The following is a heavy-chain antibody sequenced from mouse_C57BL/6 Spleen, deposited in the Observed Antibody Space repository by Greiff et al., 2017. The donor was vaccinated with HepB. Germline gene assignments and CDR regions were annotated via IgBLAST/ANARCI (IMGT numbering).Heavy chain of an antibody. J-gene: IGHJ2*01. Sequence: EVQLQQSGPVLVKPGASVKMSCKASGYTFTDYYMNWVKQSHGKSLEWIGVINPYNGGTSYNQKFKGKATLTVDKSSSTAYMELNSLTSEDSAVYYCARGGSSPLDYWGQGTTLTVSS. CDR3: ARGGSSPLDY. CDR1: GYTFTDYY. D-gene: IGHD1-1*01. CDR2: INPYNGGT. V-gene: IGHV1-19*01.